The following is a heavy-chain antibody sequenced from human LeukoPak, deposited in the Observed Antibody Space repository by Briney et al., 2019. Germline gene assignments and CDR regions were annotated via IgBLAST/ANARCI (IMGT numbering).Heavy chain of an antibody. V-gene: IGHV1-8*01. CDR3: ARATKRYDSSGYYYDY. Sequence: ASVTVSCKASGYTFTSYDINWVRQAPGQGLEWMGWMNPNSGNTGYAQKFQGRVTMTRNTSITTAYMELSSLRSEDTAVYYCARATKRYDSSGYYYDYWGQGTLVTVSS. CDR2: MNPNSGNT. CDR1: GYTFTSYD. J-gene: IGHJ4*02. D-gene: IGHD3-22*01.